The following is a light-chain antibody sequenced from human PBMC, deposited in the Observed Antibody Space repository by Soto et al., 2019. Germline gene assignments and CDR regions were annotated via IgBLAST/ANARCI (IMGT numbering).Light chain of an antibody. V-gene: IGKV1-5*01. CDR2: AAS. CDR3: QQYYSYPRT. CDR1: QSVNRW. Sequence: DIQMTQSPSTLSASVGDRVTITCRASQSVNRWLAWYQQKPGKAPKLLIYAASTLQSGVPSRFSGSGSGTDFTLTSSCLQSEDFATYYCQQYYSYPRTFGQGTKVDIK. J-gene: IGKJ1*01.